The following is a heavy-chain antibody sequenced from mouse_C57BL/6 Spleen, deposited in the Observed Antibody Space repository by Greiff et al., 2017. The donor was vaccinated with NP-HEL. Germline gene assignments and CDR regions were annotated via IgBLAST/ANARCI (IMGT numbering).Heavy chain of an antibody. CDR3: AIYDYDGGYAMDY. Sequence: EVKLMESGPGLVKPSQSLSLTCSVTGYSITSGYYWNWIRQFPGNKLEWMGYISYDGSNNYNPSLKNRISITRDTSKNQFFLKLNSVTTEDTATYYCAIYDYDGGYAMDYWGQGTSVTVSS. J-gene: IGHJ4*01. D-gene: IGHD2-4*01. CDR2: ISYDGSN. CDR1: GYSITSGYY. V-gene: IGHV3-6*01.